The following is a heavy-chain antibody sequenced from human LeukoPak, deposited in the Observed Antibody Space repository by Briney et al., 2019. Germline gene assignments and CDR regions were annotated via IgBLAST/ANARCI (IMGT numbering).Heavy chain of an antibody. V-gene: IGHV4-39*01. CDR3: ARLWSTSCKGGSCPHQPNY. CDR1: GGSISSSAYH. Sequence: SETLSLTCTVSGGSISSSAYHWGWIRQPPGKGLEWIGTINYGGNTYYNLSLKSRVIIFLDTSKNQFSLKLSSVTAADTAVYYCARLWSTSCKGGSCPHQPNYWGQGTRVTVPS. CDR2: INYGGNT. D-gene: IGHD2-15*01. J-gene: IGHJ4*02.